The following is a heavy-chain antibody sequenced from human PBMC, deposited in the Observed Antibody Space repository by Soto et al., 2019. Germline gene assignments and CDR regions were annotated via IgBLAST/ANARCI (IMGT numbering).Heavy chain of an antibody. Sequence: QVQLQESGPGLVKPSQTLSLTCTVSAGSITSDEYYWNWIRYRPGKGLEWIGFIHHTGSTFYNPSFESRASISIDTSESQFSLNLASVTVADTAVYYCARRPTGSGSSFFDYWGPGTLVTVSS. CDR3: ARRPTGSGSSFFDY. CDR2: IHHTGST. D-gene: IGHD3-10*01. V-gene: IGHV4-31*03. J-gene: IGHJ4*02. CDR1: AGSITSDEYY.